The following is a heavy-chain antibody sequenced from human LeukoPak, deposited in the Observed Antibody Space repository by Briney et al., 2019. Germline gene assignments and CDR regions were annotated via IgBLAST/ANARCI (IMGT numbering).Heavy chain of an antibody. CDR1: GFTFSSYT. D-gene: IGHD3-22*01. J-gene: IGHJ3*02. Sequence: GGSLRFSCAASGFTFSSYTMSWVRQAPGKGLEWVSVISDSGDRTYYADSVKGRFTISRDNSKNTLYMQMNSLRAEDTAVYYCARDSSGYYSNDAFDIWGQGTMVTVSS. CDR2: ISDSGDRT. CDR3: ARDSSGYYSNDAFDI. V-gene: IGHV3-23*01.